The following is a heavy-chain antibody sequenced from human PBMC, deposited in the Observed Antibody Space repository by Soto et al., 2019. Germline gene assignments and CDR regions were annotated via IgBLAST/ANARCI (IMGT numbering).Heavy chain of an antibody. J-gene: IGHJ4*02. V-gene: IGHV1-18*01. CDR3: ARAKSCSAGSCYDLDF. Sequence: QVQLVQSGAEVKKPGASVKVSCKASGFTFTNFGINWVRQAPGQGLEWMGWISAYNGNTNYAQKLQGRVTMTTDTSTTTAYMEVRSLRADDTAMYYCARAKSCSAGSCYDLDFWGQGALVTVSS. D-gene: IGHD2-15*01. CDR2: ISAYNGNT. CDR1: GFTFTNFG.